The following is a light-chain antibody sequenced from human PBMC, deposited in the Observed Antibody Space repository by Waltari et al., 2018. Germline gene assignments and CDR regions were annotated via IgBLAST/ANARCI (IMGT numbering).Light chain of an antibody. V-gene: IGKV3-15*01. CDR1: QSVSSD. CDR3: QQYNNWPPLT. J-gene: IGKJ4*01. CDR2: GAS. Sequence: EIVMTQSPATLSVSLGERATLSCRARQSVSSDLAWYQQKPGQAPRVLIYGASTRATGMPARFSGSGSGTEFTLTISSMQSEDFAVYFCQQYNNWPPLTFGGGTKVEIK.